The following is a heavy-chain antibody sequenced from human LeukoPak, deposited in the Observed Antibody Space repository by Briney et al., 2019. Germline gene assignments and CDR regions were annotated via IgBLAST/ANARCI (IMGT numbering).Heavy chain of an antibody. CDR2: IYYSGST. CDR3: ARVGGGENGDY. CDR1: GGSISSYY. Sequence: NPSETLSLTCTVSGGSISSYYWSWIRQPPGKGLEWIGYIYYSGSTNYNPSLKSRVTISVDTSKNQFSLKLSSVTAADTAVYYCARVGGGENGDYWGQGTLVTVSS. D-gene: IGHD3-10*01. J-gene: IGHJ4*02. V-gene: IGHV4-59*01.